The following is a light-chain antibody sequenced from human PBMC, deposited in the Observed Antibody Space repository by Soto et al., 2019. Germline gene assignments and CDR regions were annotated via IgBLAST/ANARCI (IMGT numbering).Light chain of an antibody. CDR1: QDISKY. CDR3: QQYDNRHSIT. Sequence: DIQMTHSPSSLSASIGDRVTITCQASQDISKYLNWYQQKPGKAPSLLIFDASNLETGVPSRFSGSGSGTDFTFTISSLHHGDIAKYYCQQYDNRHSITFGQGTRLEIK. J-gene: IGKJ5*01. CDR2: DAS. V-gene: IGKV1-33*01.